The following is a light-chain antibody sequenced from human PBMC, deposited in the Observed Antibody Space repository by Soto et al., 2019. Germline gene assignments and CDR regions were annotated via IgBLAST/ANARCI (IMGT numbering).Light chain of an antibody. CDR2: GAS. CDR1: QGLRND. J-gene: IGKJ5*01. CDR3: LHDYNYPYT. V-gene: IGKV1-6*01. Sequence: AIQLTQSPSSLSASLGDRVTITCRASQGLRNDLGWYQQKSGKAPKFLIYGASSLQSGVPSRFSGSGSGTEFTLTISNLQPEDFATYYCLHDYNYPYTFGQGTRLAIK.